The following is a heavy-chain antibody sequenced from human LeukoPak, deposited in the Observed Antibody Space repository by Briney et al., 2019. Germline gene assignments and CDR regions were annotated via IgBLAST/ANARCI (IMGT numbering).Heavy chain of an antibody. D-gene: IGHD6-19*01. CDR3: ARDRSGWYYFDY. CDR1: GDSVSRNSAA. V-gene: IGHV6-1*01. Sequence: SQTLSLTCAISGDSVSRNSAAWNWTRQAPSRGLEWLGRTYYRSNWYNDYAVAVKSRITINPGTSKNQFSLQLNYVTPEDTAVYYCARDRSGWYYFDYWGQGTLVTVSS. J-gene: IGHJ4*02. CDR2: TYYRSNWYN.